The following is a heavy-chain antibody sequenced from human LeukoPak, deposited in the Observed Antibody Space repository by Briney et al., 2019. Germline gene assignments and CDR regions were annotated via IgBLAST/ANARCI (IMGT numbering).Heavy chain of an antibody. CDR1: GGSVSSGSYY. Sequence: PSETLSLTCTVSGGSVSSGSYYWSWIRQPPGKGLEWIGYIYYGGSTNYNPSLKSRVTISVDTSKNQFSLKLSSVTAADTAVYYCARRSSSSGYFSNAFDIWGQGTMVTVSS. J-gene: IGHJ3*02. V-gene: IGHV4-61*01. CDR3: ARRSSSSGYFSNAFDI. CDR2: IYYGGST. D-gene: IGHD3-22*01.